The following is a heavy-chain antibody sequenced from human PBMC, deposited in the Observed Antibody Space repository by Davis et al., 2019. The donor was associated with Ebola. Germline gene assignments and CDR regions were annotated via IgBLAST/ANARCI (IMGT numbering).Heavy chain of an antibody. D-gene: IGHD2-2*01. CDR1: GGSISSGDYY. V-gene: IGHV4-30-4*01. CDR3: ARGDIVVVPAAMFHYYYGMDV. J-gene: IGHJ6*02. Sequence: MPSETLSLTCTVSGGSISSGDYYWSWIRQPPGKGLEWIGYIYYSGSTYYNPSLKSRVTISVDTSKNQFSLKLSSVTAADTAVYYCARGDIVVVPAAMFHYYYGMDVWGQGTTVTVSS. CDR2: IYYSGST.